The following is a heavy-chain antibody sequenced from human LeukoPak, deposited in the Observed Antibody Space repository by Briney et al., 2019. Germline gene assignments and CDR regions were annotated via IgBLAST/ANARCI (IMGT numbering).Heavy chain of an antibody. CDR1: GGSISSSSYY. Sequence: SETLSLTCTVSGGSISSSSYYWGWIRQPPGKGLEWIGSIYYSGSTYYNPSLKSRVTISVDTSKNQFSLKLSSVTAADTAVYYCARRSLQQLTLQLDYWGQGTLVTVSS. CDR2: IYYSGST. V-gene: IGHV4-39*01. D-gene: IGHD6-13*01. J-gene: IGHJ4*02. CDR3: ARRSLQQLTLQLDY.